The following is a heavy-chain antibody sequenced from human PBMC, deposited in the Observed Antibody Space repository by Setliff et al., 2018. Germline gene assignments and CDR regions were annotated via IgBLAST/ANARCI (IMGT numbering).Heavy chain of an antibody. CDR2: INTITGNP. Sequence: GASVKVSCKASGYTFSSYAMNWVRQAPGQGLEWMGRINTITGNPTYAQGFTGRFVFSLDTSVSKVYLQISSLKGEDTGVYYCARASRYGTIKYRGDYYMDVWGKGTTVTVSS. CDR1: GYTFSSYA. J-gene: IGHJ6*03. D-gene: IGHD3-16*02. V-gene: IGHV7-4-1*02. CDR3: ARASRYGTIKYRGDYYMDV.